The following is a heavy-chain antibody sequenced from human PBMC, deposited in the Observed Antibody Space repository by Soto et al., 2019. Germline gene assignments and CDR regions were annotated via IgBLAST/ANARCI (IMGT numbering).Heavy chain of an antibody. J-gene: IGHJ4*02. V-gene: IGHV3-30*18. CDR3: AKADYYDSSGIYYFDE. Sequence: PGGSLRLSCAASGFTFSSYGMHWVRQAPGKGLEWVAVISYDGSNKYYADSVKGRFIISRDNSKNTLYLQMNSLRAEDTAVYYCAKADYYDSSGIYYFDEWGQGNPVTVSS. D-gene: IGHD3-22*01. CDR2: ISYDGSNK. CDR1: GFTFSSYG.